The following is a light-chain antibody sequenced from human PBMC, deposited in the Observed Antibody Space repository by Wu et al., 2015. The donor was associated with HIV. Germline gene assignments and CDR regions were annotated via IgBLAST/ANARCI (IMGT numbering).Light chain of an antibody. CDR2: DAS. Sequence: EIVLTQSPVTLSLSPGERATLSCRASQSVSSFFAWYQQKPGQSPRLLMFDASTRATGIPARFSGSGSGTDFTLTISSLEPEDFAVYYCQQYSNWPLTFGGGTKVDIK. V-gene: IGKV3-11*01. CDR3: QQYSNWPLT. CDR1: QSVSSF. J-gene: IGKJ4*01.